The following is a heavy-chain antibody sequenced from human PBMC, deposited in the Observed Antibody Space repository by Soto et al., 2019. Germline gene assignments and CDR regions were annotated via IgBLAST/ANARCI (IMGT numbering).Heavy chain of an antibody. Sequence: VPLVESGGGAVQPGRSLRLSCAASGFTLSDYGMHWVRQAPDKGLGWVAVIWSDGNRKYYADSVKGRFTISRDNPDNTLFLEMNSLTADDTAVYYCVRGGKTAGGFDVWGQGTMVTVSS. D-gene: IGHD2-15*01. CDR3: VRGGKTAGGFDV. CDR2: IWSDGNRK. J-gene: IGHJ3*01. CDR1: GFTLSDYG. V-gene: IGHV3-33*01.